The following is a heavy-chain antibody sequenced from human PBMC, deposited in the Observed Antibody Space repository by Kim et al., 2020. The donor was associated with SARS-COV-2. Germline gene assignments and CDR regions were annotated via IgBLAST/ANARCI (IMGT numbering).Heavy chain of an antibody. D-gene: IGHD3-3*01. V-gene: IGHV3-48*04. CDR2: ISSSSSTI. J-gene: IGHJ6*02. Sequence: GGSLRLSCAASGFTFSSYSMNWVRQAPGKGLEWVSYISSSSSTIYYADSVKGRFTISRDNAKNSLYLQMNSLRAEDTAVYYCARDKLRFLELGVMDVWGQGTTVTVSS. CDR1: GFTFSSYS. CDR3: ARDKLRFLELGVMDV.